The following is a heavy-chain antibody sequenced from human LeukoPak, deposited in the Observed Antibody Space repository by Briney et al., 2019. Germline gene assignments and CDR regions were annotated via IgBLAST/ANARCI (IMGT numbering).Heavy chain of an antibody. CDR3: ARVRGYTTRDFDY. J-gene: IGHJ4*02. D-gene: IGHD3-16*02. CDR2: ISWNRAFI. V-gene: IGHV3-9*03. Sequence: GRSLRLSCAASGFTFDDYAMHWVRQVPGKGLEWVSGISWNRAFIAYADSVRGRFTISRDNAKNSLYLQMNSLRPGDMALYYCARVRGYTTRDFDYWGQGTLVTVSS. CDR1: GFTFDDYA.